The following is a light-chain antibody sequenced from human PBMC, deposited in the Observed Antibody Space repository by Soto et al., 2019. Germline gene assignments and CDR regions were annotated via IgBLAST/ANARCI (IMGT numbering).Light chain of an antibody. Sequence: QSVLTQPPSASGTPGQRVTISCSGSSSNIGSNTVNWYQLLPGTTPRLLIQSNNQRPSGVPDRFSGSKSGTSASLAISGLQSDDEAEYYCAAWDDSLSGYVFATGTKVTVL. CDR1: SSNIGSNT. V-gene: IGLV1-44*01. CDR3: AAWDDSLSGYV. CDR2: SNN. J-gene: IGLJ1*01.